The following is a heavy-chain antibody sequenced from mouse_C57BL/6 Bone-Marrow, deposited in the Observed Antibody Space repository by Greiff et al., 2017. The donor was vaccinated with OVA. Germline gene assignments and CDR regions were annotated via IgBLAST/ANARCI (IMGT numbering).Heavy chain of an antibody. Sequence: QVQLQQSGAELMKPGASVKLSCKATGYTFTGYWIEWVKQRPGHGLEWIGEILPGSGSTNYNEKFKGKATFTADTSSNTAYMQLSSLTTEDSAIYYCASRWLLRRGYAMDYWGQGTSVTVPS. CDR2: ILPGSGST. V-gene: IGHV1-9*01. D-gene: IGHD2-3*01. CDR1: GYTFTGYW. J-gene: IGHJ4*01. CDR3: ASRWLLRRGYAMDY.